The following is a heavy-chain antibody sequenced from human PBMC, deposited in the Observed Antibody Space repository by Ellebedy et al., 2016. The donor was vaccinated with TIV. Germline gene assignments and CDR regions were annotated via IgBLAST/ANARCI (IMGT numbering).Heavy chain of an antibody. CDR3: ARDSSNGYYYFDY. J-gene: IGHJ4*02. D-gene: IGHD5-24*01. Sequence: GSLRLXXAVSGASISSSHWWSWVRQPPGKGLEWIGEIYHTGGTNYNPSLKTRVTVSVDKSKNQFSLQLRSVTAADTAVYFCARDSSNGYYYFDYWGQGTLVTVSS. CDR1: GASISSSHW. V-gene: IGHV4-4*01. CDR2: IYHTGGT.